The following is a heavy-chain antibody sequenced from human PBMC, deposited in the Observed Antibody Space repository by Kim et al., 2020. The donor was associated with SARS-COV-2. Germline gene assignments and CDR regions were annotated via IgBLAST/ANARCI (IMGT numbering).Heavy chain of an antibody. D-gene: IGHD3-10*01. J-gene: IGHJ4*02. CDR3: AKDRSKLAASYGSGSPSYAY. Sequence: GGSLRLSCAASGFTFSSYGMHWVRQAPGKGLEWVAVISYDGSNKYYADSVKGRFTISRDNSKNTLYLQMNSLRAEDTAVYYCAKDRSKLAASYGSGSPSYAYWGQGTLVTVSS. CDR2: ISYDGSNK. CDR1: GFTFSSYG. V-gene: IGHV3-30*18.